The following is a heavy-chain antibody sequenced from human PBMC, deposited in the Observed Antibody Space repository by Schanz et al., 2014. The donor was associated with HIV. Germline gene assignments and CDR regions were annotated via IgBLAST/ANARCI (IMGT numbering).Heavy chain of an antibody. CDR3: ARDLPNPYFDFSGPAGDY. D-gene: IGHD3-22*01. CDR2: ISGSGGST. V-gene: IGHV3-23*04. CDR1: GFTFSSYA. Sequence: EVQLVESGGVVVQPGGSLRLSCAASGFTFSSYAMSWVRQAPGKGLEWVSVISGSGGSTYYADSVKGRFTISRDNAKKSLYLQMNSLRVEDTAVYYCARDLPNPYFDFSGPAGDYWGQGALVTVSS. J-gene: IGHJ4*02.